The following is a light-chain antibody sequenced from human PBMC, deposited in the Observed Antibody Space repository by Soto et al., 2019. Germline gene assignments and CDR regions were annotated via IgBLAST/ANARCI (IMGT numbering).Light chain of an antibody. CDR3: QQYNNWPWT. V-gene: IGKV3-15*01. Sequence: EIVMTQSPVTLSVFPWERATLSCRASQTVSSNYLAWCQQKLGQAPRLLIYGASRRATGFPARFSGSGSGTDFTLTISSLQSEDSAVYYCQQYNNWPWTFGQGTKVDIK. CDR2: GAS. J-gene: IGKJ1*01. CDR1: QTVSSN.